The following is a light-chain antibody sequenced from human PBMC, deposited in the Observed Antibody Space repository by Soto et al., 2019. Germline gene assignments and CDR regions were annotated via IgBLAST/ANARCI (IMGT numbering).Light chain of an antibody. V-gene: IGKV3-15*01. Sequence: EIVMTQSPATLSVSPGERATLSCRASQSVGGNLAWYQQRPGQAPGLLIYGASTRATGIPARFSGSGSGTEFTLTISSLQSEDFAVYYCQESYSTPLAFGGGTRVEIK. J-gene: IGKJ4*01. CDR2: GAS. CDR1: QSVGGN. CDR3: QESYSTPLA.